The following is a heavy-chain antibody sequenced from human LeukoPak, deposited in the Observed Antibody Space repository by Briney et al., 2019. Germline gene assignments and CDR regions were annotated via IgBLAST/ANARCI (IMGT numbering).Heavy chain of an antibody. CDR3: GKYPNGDYIGAFDI. D-gene: IGHD4-17*01. Sequence: PGGSLRLCCAASGFTLISYAMSWVSQAPGKGPQWVSGISASGGRTYYADSVKGRFTISRDTSRNTLYLQMDSLRADDTAVYYSGKYPNGDYIGAFDIWGQGTTVTVSS. CDR1: GFTLISYA. CDR2: ISASGGRT. J-gene: IGHJ3*02. V-gene: IGHV3-23*01.